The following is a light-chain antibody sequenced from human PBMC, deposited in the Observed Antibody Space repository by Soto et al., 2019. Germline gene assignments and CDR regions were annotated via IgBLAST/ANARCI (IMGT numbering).Light chain of an antibody. CDR2: GAS. Sequence: EIVLTQSPGTLSLSPGERATLSCRASQSLSSDFLACYQQKPGQPPRLIIYGASSRATGVPERIGSSGTGTDFTLTISRLEDDDFAVYYWQYYNTSPPPRLGQGTKVDVK. CDR1: QSLSSDF. CDR3: QYYNTSPPPR. V-gene: IGKV3-20*01. J-gene: IGKJ1*01.